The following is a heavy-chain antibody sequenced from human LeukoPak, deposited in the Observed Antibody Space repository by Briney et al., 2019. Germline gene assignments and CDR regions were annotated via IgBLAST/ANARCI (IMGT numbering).Heavy chain of an antibody. CDR1: GGSISSSSYY. J-gene: IGHJ3*02. Sequence: SETLSLTCTVSGGSISSSSYYWGWIRQPPGKGLEWIGSIYYSGSTYYNPSLKSRVTISVDTSTNHFSLKLSSATAADTAVYYCARDPPGYDSSGLGGAFDIWGQGTMVTVSS. D-gene: IGHD3-22*01. V-gene: IGHV4-39*02. CDR3: ARDPPGYDSSGLGGAFDI. CDR2: IYYSGST.